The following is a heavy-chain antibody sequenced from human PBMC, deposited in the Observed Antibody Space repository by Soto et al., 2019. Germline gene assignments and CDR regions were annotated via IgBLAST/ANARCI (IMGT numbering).Heavy chain of an antibody. J-gene: IGHJ5*02. Sequence: PSETLSLTCTVSGGSISSYYWSRIRQPPGKGLEWIGYIYYSGSTNYNPSLKSRVTISVDTSKNQFSLKLSSVTAADTAVYYCARSGIDFWSGPNWFDPWGQGTLVTVSS. CDR2: IYYSGST. V-gene: IGHV4-59*01. D-gene: IGHD3-3*01. CDR1: GGSISSYY. CDR3: ARSGIDFWSGPNWFDP.